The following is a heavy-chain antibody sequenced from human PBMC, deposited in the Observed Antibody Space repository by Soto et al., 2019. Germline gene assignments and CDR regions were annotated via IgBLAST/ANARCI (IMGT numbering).Heavy chain of an antibody. CDR2: INPNSGGT. CDR1: GYTFTGYY. D-gene: IGHD3-3*01. V-gene: IGHV1-2*02. Sequence: ASVKVSCKASGYTFTGYYMHWVRQAPGQGVEWMGWINPNSGGTNYAQKFQGRVTMTRDTSISTAYMELSRLRSDDTAVYYCARDKKRITIFGVVTHYGMDVWGQGTTVTVSS. CDR3: ARDKKRITIFGVVTHYGMDV. J-gene: IGHJ6*02.